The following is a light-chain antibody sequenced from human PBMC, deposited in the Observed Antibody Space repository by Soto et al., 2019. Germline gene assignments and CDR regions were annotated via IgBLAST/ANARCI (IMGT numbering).Light chain of an antibody. CDR2: DVS. CDR3: SSYTRSSTHV. J-gene: IGLJ1*01. V-gene: IGLV2-14*03. CDR1: SSDVGAYNF. Sequence: QSALTQPASVSGSPGQSITISCTGSSSDVGAYNFVSWYQQHPGKVPRLMIFDVSSRPSGVSDRFSGSKSGNTASLTISGLRAEDEGDYYCSSYTRSSTHVFGSGTKVTVL.